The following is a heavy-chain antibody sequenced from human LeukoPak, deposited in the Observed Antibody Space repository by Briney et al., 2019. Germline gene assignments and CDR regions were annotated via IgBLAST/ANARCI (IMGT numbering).Heavy chain of an antibody. J-gene: IGHJ5*02. CDR1: GFTFSNYD. CDR2: INHSGST. CDR3: ARAQSVLLWFGELSWFDP. Sequence: GSLRLSCAASGFTFSNYDMSWVRQPPGKGLEWIGEINHSGSTNYNPSLKSRVTISVDTSKNQFSLKLSSVTAADTAVYYCARAQSVLLWFGELSWFDPWGQGTLVTVSS. V-gene: IGHV4-34*01. D-gene: IGHD3-10*01.